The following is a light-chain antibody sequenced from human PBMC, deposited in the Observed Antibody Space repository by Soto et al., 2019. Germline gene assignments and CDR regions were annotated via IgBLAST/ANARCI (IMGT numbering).Light chain of an antibody. Sequence: EIVLTQSPGTLSLYRGERVTLSCRASQGISGNYLAWYQQKPGQSPRLLIYGSSDRATGIPDRFSGSGSGTDFTLTITRVELEDFAVYYCHQYGSSPPYTFGQGTKLEIK. V-gene: IGKV3-20*01. J-gene: IGKJ2*01. CDR2: GSS. CDR1: QGISGNY. CDR3: HQYGSSPPYT.